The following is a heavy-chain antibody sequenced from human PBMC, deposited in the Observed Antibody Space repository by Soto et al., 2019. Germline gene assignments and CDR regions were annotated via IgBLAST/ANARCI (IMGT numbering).Heavy chain of an antibody. Sequence: PGGSLRLSCAASGFTFSSYAMSWVRQAPGKGLEWVSAISGSGGSTYYADSVKGRFTISRDNSKNTLYLQMNSLRAEDTAVYYCAKVRGGSRRLGDYYYGMDVWGQGTTVTVSS. CDR1: GFTFSSYA. D-gene: IGHD3-16*01. CDR2: ISGSGGST. CDR3: AKVRGGSRRLGDYYYGMDV. V-gene: IGHV3-23*01. J-gene: IGHJ6*02.